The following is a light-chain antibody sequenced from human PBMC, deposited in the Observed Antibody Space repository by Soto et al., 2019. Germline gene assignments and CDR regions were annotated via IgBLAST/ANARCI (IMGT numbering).Light chain of an antibody. CDR1: SNDVGGYNY. J-gene: IGLJ2*01. CDR3: SSYTSSSTVV. CDR2: DVS. Sequence: QSVLTQPASVSGSPGQSITISCTGTSNDVGGYNYVSWYQQHPGKVPKLMIYDVSNRPSGVSNRFSGSKSGNTASLTISGLQAEDEADYYCSSYTSSSTVVFGGGTKVTVL. V-gene: IGLV2-14*01.